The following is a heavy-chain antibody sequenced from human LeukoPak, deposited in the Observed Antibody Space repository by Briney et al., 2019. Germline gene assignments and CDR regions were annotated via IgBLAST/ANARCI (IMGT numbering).Heavy chain of an antibody. CDR3: ARDVLEWLVVVAAELGRDWFDP. Sequence: GASVKVSCKASGYTFTSYGISWVRQAPGQGLEWMGWISAYNGNTNYAQKLQGRVTMTTDTSTSTAYMELRSLRSDDTAVYYCARDVLEWLVVVAAELGRDWFDPWGQGTLVTVSS. CDR2: ISAYNGNT. D-gene: IGHD2-15*01. V-gene: IGHV1-18*01. J-gene: IGHJ5*02. CDR1: GYTFTSYG.